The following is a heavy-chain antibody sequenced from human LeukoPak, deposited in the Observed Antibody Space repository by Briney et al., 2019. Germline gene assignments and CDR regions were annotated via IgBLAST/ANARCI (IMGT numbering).Heavy chain of an antibody. J-gene: IGHJ5*02. CDR2: INPNSGGT. D-gene: IGHD6-19*01. CDR3: AGDGAVAGNWFDP. CDR1: GYTFTSYG. Sequence: KPGASVKVSCKASGYTFTSYGISWVRQAPGQGLEWMGWINPNSGGTNYAQKFQGRVTMTRDTSISTAYMELSRLRSDDTAVYYCAGDGAVAGNWFDPWGQGTLVTVSS. V-gene: IGHV1-2*02.